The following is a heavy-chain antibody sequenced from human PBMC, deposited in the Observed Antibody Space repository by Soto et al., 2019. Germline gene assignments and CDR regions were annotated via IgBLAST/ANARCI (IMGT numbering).Heavy chain of an antibody. CDR2: ISGSGGST. V-gene: IGHV3-23*01. J-gene: IGHJ6*02. CDR3: AKVLDYYYYGSGSYYNGYYYYGMDV. Sequence: GGSLRLSCAASGFTFSSYAMSWVRQAPGKGLEWVSAISGSGGSTYYADSVKGRFTISRDNSKNTLYLQMNSLRAEDTAVYYCAKVLDYYYYGSGSYYNGYYYYGMDVWGQGTTVTVSS. D-gene: IGHD3-10*01. CDR1: GFTFSSYA.